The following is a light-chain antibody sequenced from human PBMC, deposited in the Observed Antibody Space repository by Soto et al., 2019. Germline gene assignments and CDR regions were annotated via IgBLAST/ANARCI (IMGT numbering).Light chain of an antibody. CDR1: QSIATY. CDR2: DAS. V-gene: IGKV3-11*01. J-gene: IGKJ1*01. CDR3: QQRSRWPPT. Sequence: VLTQSPATLSLSPGERATLSCRASQSIATYLAWYQQKPGRAPSLLIFDASNRATGIPARFSGSGSGTDFTLTISSLEPEDFATYYCQQRSRWPPTFGHGTKVDIK.